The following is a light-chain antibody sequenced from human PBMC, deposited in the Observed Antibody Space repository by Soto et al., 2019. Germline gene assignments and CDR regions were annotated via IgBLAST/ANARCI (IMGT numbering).Light chain of an antibody. CDR1: QGIGND. J-gene: IGKJ1*01. Sequence: AIQMTQSPSSLSESVGDRVTITCLASQGIGNDLGWYLQKPGKAPNLLIYAASSLQSGVPSRFSGTGSGTDFTLTISSLQPEDFATYYCLQDNNYPWTFGQGTKVDI. V-gene: IGKV1-6*01. CDR2: AAS. CDR3: LQDNNYPWT.